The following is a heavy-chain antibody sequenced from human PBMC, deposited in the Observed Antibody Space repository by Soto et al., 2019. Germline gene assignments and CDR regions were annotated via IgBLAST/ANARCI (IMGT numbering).Heavy chain of an antibody. D-gene: IGHD4-17*01. Sequence: SETLSLTCTVSGGSIDNFYWSWIRQPPGKVLEWIGYIYSSGSTNYNPSLKSLVTISVDTSKNQFSLKLSSVTAADTAVYFCARDYPYFTVTTSGGMDVWGQGTTVTVSS. CDR1: GGSIDNFY. J-gene: IGHJ6*02. CDR2: IYSSGST. CDR3: ARDYPYFTVTTSGGMDV. V-gene: IGHV4-59*01.